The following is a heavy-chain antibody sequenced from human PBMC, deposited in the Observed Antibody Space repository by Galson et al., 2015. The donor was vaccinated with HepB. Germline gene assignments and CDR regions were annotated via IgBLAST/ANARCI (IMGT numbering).Heavy chain of an antibody. CDR3: ICARPIVVVPAAPEYVDY. V-gene: IGHV1-69*06. CDR1: GGTFSSYA. D-gene: IGHD2-2*01. J-gene: IGHJ4*02. Sequence: SVKVSCKASGGTFSSYAISWVRQAPGQGLEWMGGIIPIFGTANYAQKFQGRVTITADKSTSTAYMELSSLRSEDTAVYYCICARPIVVVPAAPEYVDYWGQGTLVTVSS. CDR2: IIPIFGTA.